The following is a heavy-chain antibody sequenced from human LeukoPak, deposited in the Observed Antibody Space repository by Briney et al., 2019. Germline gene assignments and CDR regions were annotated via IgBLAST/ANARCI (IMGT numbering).Heavy chain of an antibody. CDR3: VKDYQVGNSPAFGDY. V-gene: IGHV3-23*01. D-gene: IGHD1-26*01. Sequence: GSLRLSCAASGFTFSGYAMNWVRQAPGKGLEWVSAISGSGSTYYADSVKGRFTISRDNSRNTMYLQMNSLRVEDTAVYYCVKDYQVGNSPAFGDYWGQGTLVTISS. CDR2: ISGSGST. J-gene: IGHJ4*02. CDR1: GFTFSGYA.